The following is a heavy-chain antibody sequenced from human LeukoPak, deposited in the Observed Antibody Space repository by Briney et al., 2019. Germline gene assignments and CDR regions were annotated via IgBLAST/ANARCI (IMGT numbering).Heavy chain of an antibody. V-gene: IGHV4-59*01. Sequence: SETLSLTCTVSGGSISSYYWNWTRQPPGKGLEWIGDIYYSGSTNYNYNPSLKSRVTISLDTSKNQFSLKLSSVTAADTAVYYCAREPRYCSSTSCYNYFDYWGQGTLVTVSS. D-gene: IGHD2-2*02. J-gene: IGHJ4*02. CDR2: IYYSGSTNY. CDR3: AREPRYCSSTSCYNYFDY. CDR1: GGSISSYY.